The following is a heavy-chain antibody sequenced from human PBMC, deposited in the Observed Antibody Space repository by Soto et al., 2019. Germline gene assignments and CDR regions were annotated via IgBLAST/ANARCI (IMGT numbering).Heavy chain of an antibody. CDR3: ATRNWFAP. CDR1: GGSISSRGYY. V-gene: IGHV4-39*01. J-gene: IGHJ5*02. Sequence: SETLSLTCTVSGGSISSRGYYWGWIRQPPGKGLEWIGTIYYSGSTYYNTSLKSRVNISVDTSKNQFSMKLRSVTAADTAVYYCATRNWFAPGGRGTLVTVPQ. CDR2: IYYSGST.